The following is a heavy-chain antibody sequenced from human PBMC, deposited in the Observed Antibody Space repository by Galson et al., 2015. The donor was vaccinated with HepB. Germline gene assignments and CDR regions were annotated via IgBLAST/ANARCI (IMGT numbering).Heavy chain of an antibody. J-gene: IGHJ4*02. CDR1: GDSVSSNSVG. CDR3: AKSIHLGRGFDS. Sequence: CAISGDSVSSNSVGWNWIRQSPSRGLEWLGRTYYRSQWSNDYAVSVKSRITIYADISKNQVSLQLKSVTPEDTAVYYCAKSIHLGRGFDSWGQGTLVTVSS. CDR2: TYYRSQWSN. V-gene: IGHV6-1*01. D-gene: IGHD7-27*01.